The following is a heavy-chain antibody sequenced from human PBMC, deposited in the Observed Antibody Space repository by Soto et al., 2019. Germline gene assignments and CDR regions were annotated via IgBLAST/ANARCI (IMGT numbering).Heavy chain of an antibody. CDR3: ARESEDLTSNFDY. CDR1: GFTYTRYS. Sequence: EVQLVESGGGLVKPGGSLRLSCAASGFTYTRYSMNWVRQAPGKGLEWVSSISSTTNYIYYGDSMKGRFTISRDNAKNSRYREMNSLRAEDTAVYYCARESEDLTSNFDYWGQGTLVTVSS. J-gene: IGHJ4*02. CDR2: ISSTTNYI. V-gene: IGHV3-21*06.